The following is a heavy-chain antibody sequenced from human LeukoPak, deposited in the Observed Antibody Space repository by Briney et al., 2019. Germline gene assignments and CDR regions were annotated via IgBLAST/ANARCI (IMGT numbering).Heavy chain of an antibody. Sequence: HPGGSLRLSCAASGFTFSSYSMKGVRQARGKGLEWVSYISSSSSTIYYAASVKGRFTISRDNAKNSLYLQMNSLRAEDTAVYYCAREQLADYWGQGTLVTVSS. V-gene: IGHV3-48*04. J-gene: IGHJ4*02. CDR1: GFTFSSYS. D-gene: IGHD6-6*01. CDR3: AREQLADY. CDR2: ISSSSSTI.